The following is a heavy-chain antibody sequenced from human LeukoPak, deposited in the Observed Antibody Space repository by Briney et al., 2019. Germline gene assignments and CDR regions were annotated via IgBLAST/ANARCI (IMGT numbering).Heavy chain of an antibody. CDR1: GFTSSDYG. D-gene: IGHD2-21*01. V-gene: IGHV3-33*01. Sequence: GGSLRLSCAESGFTSSDYGMHRVRQAPGKGLEWVAVIWYDGSDIYYADSVKGRFTISRDYSRNTLYLQMNSLRAEDTAVYYCVRELPPVVQYYFDHWGPGTLVTVSS. CDR2: IWYDGSDI. CDR3: VRELPPVVQYYFDH. J-gene: IGHJ4*02.